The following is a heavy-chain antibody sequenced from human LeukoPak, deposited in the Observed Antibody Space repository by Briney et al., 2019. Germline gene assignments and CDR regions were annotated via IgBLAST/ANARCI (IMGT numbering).Heavy chain of an antibody. V-gene: IGHV1-18*01. D-gene: IGHD4/OR15-4a*01. CDR2: ISAYNGNT. J-gene: IGHJ6*03. CDR1: GYTFTSYG. Sequence: ASVKVSCKASGYTFTSYGISWVRQAPGQGLEWMGWISAYNGNTNYAQKLQGRVTMSKDTSTSKAYMELRSLRSDDTAVYYCASGAQTSSAYYYYYYYMDVWGKGTTVTVSS. CDR3: ASGAQTSSAYYYYYYYMDV.